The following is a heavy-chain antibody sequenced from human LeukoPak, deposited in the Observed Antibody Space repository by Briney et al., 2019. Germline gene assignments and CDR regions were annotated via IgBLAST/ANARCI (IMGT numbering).Heavy chain of an antibody. CDR1: GYTFTGYY. D-gene: IGHD5-18*01. V-gene: IGHV1-2*06. Sequence: ASVKVSCKASGYTFTGYYMHWVRQAPGQGLEWMGRINPNSGGTNYAQKFQGRVTMTRDTSISTAHMELSRLRSDDTAVYYCARRRAVDTAIDYWGQGTLVTVSS. J-gene: IGHJ4*02. CDR2: INPNSGGT. CDR3: ARRRAVDTAIDY.